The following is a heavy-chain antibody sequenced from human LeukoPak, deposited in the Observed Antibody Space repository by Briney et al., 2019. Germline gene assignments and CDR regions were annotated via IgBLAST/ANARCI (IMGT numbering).Heavy chain of an antibody. J-gene: IGHJ4*02. CDR2: ISSSGSTI. V-gene: IGHV3-48*03. Sequence: GGSLRLSCAASGFTFSSYEMSWVRQAPGKGLEWVSYISSSGSTIYYADSVKGRFTISRDNSKNTLYLQMNSLRAEDTAVYYCASSNYYDSSGYYYWGQGTLVTVSS. CDR1: GFTFSSYE. D-gene: IGHD3-22*01. CDR3: ASSNYYDSSGYYY.